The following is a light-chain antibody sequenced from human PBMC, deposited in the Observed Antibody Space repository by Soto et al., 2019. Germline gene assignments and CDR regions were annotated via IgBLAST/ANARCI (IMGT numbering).Light chain of an antibody. V-gene: IGKV1D-12*01. J-gene: IGKJ1*01. Sequence: RVTQSPSSVSASVGDRVTITCQTSKAISSSVAWYQQKPGKAPNLLIFSASALHRGVPPRCSGSGSGTAFTLTVSSLQPEDFAIYYCQQADSFPWTFGQGTRVEIK. CDR1: KAISSS. CDR3: QQADSFPWT. CDR2: SAS.